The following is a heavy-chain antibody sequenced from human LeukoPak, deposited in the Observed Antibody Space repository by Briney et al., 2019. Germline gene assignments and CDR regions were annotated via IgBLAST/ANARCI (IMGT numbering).Heavy chain of an antibody. Sequence: PSETLSLTCAVSGGSISSGGYSWSWIRQPPGKGLEWIGYIYHSGSTYYNPSLKSRVTISVDRSKNQFSLKLSSVTAADTAVYYCAGGDYYGSGSYYGDYFDYWGQGTLVTVSS. CDR1: GGSISSGGYS. V-gene: IGHV4-30-2*01. CDR2: IYHSGST. CDR3: AGGDYYGSGSYYGDYFDY. J-gene: IGHJ4*02. D-gene: IGHD3-10*01.